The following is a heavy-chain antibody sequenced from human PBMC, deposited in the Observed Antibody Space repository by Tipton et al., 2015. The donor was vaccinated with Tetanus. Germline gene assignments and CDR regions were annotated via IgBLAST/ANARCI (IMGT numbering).Heavy chain of an antibody. CDR3: GRVPVDDGAKGGNIDY. V-gene: IGHV4-31*03. D-gene: IGHD4-23*01. CDR2: IYYSGSA. J-gene: IGHJ4*02. Sequence: TLSLTCTVSGGSISSGGYYWSCIRQHPGKGLEWIGYIYYSGSAYYNPSLKSRVTISIDTSKNQFSLKLSSVTAADTAVYYCGRVPVDDGAKGGNIDYWGQGTQVTVSS. CDR1: GGSISSGGYY.